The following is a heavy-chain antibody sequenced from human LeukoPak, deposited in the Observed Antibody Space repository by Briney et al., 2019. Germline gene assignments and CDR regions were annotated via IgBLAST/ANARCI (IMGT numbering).Heavy chain of an antibody. CDR2: INPSGGST. CDR1: GYTFTSYY. Sequence: ASVKVSCKASGYTFTSYYMHWVRQAPGQGLEWMGLINPSGGSTSYAQKFQGRVTMTRDTSTSTVYMELSSLRSEDTAVYYCARAPGYSYGLRYFDLWGCGTLVTVSS. V-gene: IGHV1-46*01. D-gene: IGHD5-18*01. J-gene: IGHJ2*01. CDR3: ARAPGYSYGLRYFDL.